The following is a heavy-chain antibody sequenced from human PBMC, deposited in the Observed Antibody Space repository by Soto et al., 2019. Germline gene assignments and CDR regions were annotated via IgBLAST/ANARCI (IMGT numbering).Heavy chain of an antibody. CDR2: LIPIFGTA. Sequence: QVQLVQSGAEVKKPGSSVKVSCKASGGTFSSYAISWVRQAPGQVLEWMGGLIPIFGTANYAQKFQGRVTITADKPTSTDYMERSSLRSEDTALYYCASPTRAWFHPARDYYYGRYVCCQGTKVTVSS. CDR3: ASPTRAWFHPARDYYYGRYV. D-gene: IGHD3-10*01. J-gene: IGHJ6*02. V-gene: IGHV1-69*06. CDR1: GGTFSSYA.